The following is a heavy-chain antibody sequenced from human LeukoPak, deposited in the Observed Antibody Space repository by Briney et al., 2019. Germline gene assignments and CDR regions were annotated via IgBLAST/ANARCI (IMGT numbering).Heavy chain of an antibody. CDR3: FRGGVRGRAGY. D-gene: IGHD3-10*01. J-gene: IGHJ4*02. V-gene: IGHV4-39*07. Sequence: PSETLSLTCAVSGGSISTSSYYWGWIRQPPGRGLEWIGSIYYSVTTYYHPSLRSRVTISVDTSKNQFSLKMNSMTAADTAVYFCFRGGVRGRAGYWGQGALVTVSS. CDR1: GGSISTSSYY. CDR2: IYYSVTT.